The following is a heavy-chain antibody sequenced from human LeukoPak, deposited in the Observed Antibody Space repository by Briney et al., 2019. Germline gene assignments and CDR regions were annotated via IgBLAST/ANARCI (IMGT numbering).Heavy chain of an antibody. CDR2: LSDTGTT. D-gene: IGHD1-14*01. Sequence: SETLSLTCTVSGGSVSTISHFWDWARQPPGKGLEWIVSLSDTGTTYYNPSLESRVTMSVDTSKNQFSLKLSSVTAADTAVYYCARRDHTGRSHAWFDPWGQGTLVTVSS. CDR1: GGSVSTISHF. CDR3: ARRDHTGRSHAWFDP. V-gene: IGHV4-39*01. J-gene: IGHJ5*02.